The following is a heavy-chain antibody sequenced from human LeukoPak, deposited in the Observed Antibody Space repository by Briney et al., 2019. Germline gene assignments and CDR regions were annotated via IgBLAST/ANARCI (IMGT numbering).Heavy chain of an antibody. CDR2: IIPIFGTA. CDR3: ARDIGVSGPYYDSSGLGSRFDY. CDR1: GGTFISYA. Sequence: ASVKVSCKASGGTFISYAISWVRQAPGQGLEWMGGIIPIFGTANYAQKFQGRVTITADESTSTAYMELSSLRSEDTAVYYCARDIGVSGPYYDSSGLGSRFDYWGQGTLVTVSS. J-gene: IGHJ4*02. V-gene: IGHV1-69*13. D-gene: IGHD3-22*01.